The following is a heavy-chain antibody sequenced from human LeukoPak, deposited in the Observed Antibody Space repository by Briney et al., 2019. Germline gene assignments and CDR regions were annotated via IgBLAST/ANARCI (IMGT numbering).Heavy chain of an antibody. V-gene: IGHV4-39*01. Sequence: SETLSLTCTVSGGSISNSSYYWGWIRQPPGKGLEWIGSIYYSGSTYYNPSLKSRVTISVDTSKNQFSLKLSSVTAADTAVYYCARQGITTHLDYWGQGTLVTVSS. CDR1: GGSISNSSYY. CDR3: ARQGITTHLDY. J-gene: IGHJ4*02. CDR2: IYYSGST. D-gene: IGHD4-11*01.